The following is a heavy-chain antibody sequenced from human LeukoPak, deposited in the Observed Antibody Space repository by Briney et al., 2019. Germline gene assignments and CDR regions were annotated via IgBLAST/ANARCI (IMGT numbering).Heavy chain of an antibody. J-gene: IGHJ4*02. CDR2: INPSSGST. D-gene: IGHD3-10*01. CDR1: GYIFTTYY. V-gene: IGHV1-46*01. Sequence: GASVKVSCKASGYIFTTYYMNWVRQATGQGLEWMGIINPSSGSTNYAQKLQGRVTMTTDTSTSTAYMELRSLRSDDTAVYYCARDTSYGSGSYPSRGYFDYWGQGTLVTVSS. CDR3: ARDTSYGSGSYPSRGYFDY.